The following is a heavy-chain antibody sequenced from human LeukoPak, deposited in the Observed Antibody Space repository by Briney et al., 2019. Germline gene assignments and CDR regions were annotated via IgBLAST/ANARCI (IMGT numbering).Heavy chain of an antibody. CDR3: ARGGFGLGVGASRGLNWFDP. V-gene: IGHV1-46*01. CDR2: INPNGGTT. CDR1: GYSFTSHY. Sequence: ASVTVSCTSSGYSFTSHYIHWVRQAPGQGLEWMGRINPNGGTTSSAQKFQGRVTITRDTSTSTVYMELSSLRSEDTAVYYCARGGFGLGVGASRGLNWFDPWGQGTLVTVSS. D-gene: IGHD1-26*01. J-gene: IGHJ5*02.